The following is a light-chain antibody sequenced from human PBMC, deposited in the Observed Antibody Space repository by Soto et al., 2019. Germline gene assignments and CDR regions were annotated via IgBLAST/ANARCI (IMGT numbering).Light chain of an antibody. Sequence: DIQMTQSPSSLSASVGDTVTITCRASQDIRKYVVWIQQKPGKATKSLIYAASSLQRGVPSRFSGSGSGTDFTLTISSLQPEDFATYYCQQYYAYPRTFGQGTKVEIK. CDR3: QQYYAYPRT. V-gene: IGKV1-16*01. J-gene: IGKJ1*01. CDR1: QDIRKY. CDR2: AAS.